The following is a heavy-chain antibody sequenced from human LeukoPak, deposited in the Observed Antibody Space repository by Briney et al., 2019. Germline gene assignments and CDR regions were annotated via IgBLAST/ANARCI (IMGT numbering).Heavy chain of an antibody. V-gene: IGHV1-24*01. J-gene: IGHJ5*02. CDR3: ATEFRYSGSRGWFDP. D-gene: IGHD1-26*01. CDR2: FDPEDGET. Sequence: ASVKVSCKVSGYTLTELSMHWVRQAPGKGLEWMGGFDPEDGETIYAQKFQGRVTMTEDTSTDTAYMELSSLRSEDTAVYYCATEFRYSGSRGWFDPGAREPWSPSPQ. CDR1: GYTLTELS.